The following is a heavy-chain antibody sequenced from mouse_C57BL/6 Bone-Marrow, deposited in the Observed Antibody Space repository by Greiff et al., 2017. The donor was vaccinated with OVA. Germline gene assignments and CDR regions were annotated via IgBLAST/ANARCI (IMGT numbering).Heavy chain of an antibody. D-gene: IGHD1-1*01. CDR3: ARDHYYGSSYAMDY. CDR2: SRNKANDYTT. J-gene: IGHJ4*01. Sequence: EVKLVESGGGLVQSGRSLRLSCATSGFTFSDFYMEWVRQAPGKGLEWIAASRNKANDYTTEYSASVKGRFIVSRDTSQSILYLQMNALRAEDTAMYYCARDHYYGSSYAMDYWGQGTSVTVSS. V-gene: IGHV7-1*01. CDR1: GFTFSDFY.